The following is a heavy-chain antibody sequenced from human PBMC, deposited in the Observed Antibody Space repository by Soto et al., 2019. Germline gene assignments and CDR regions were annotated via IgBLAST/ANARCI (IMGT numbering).Heavy chain of an antibody. J-gene: IGHJ6*02. V-gene: IGHV4-4*02. Sequence: VQLQESGPGLVKPSGTLSVTCAVSGGSISSSNWWNWVRQPPGKGLEWIGEIYHSGSTNYNPSLRSRVTISVDKSKNQFSLRVKSVTAADTAEYYCARAWPSVDSYGSGVMDVWGQGTTVTVSS. D-gene: IGHD5-18*01. CDR2: IYHSGST. CDR1: GGSISSSNW. CDR3: ARAWPSVDSYGSGVMDV.